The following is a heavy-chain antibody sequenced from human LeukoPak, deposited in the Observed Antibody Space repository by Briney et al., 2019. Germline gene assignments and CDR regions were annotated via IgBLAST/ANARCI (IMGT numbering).Heavy chain of an antibody. V-gene: IGHV3-23*01. Sequence: GGSLRLSCAASGFTFSSYAMSWVRQAPGKGLEWVSAISGSGGSTYYADSVKGRFTISRDNSKNTLYLQMNSLRAEDTAVYYCAKDEAAAAGGYYYYGMDVWGQGTTVTVSS. CDR3: AKDEAAAAGGYYYYGMDV. CDR2: ISGSGGST. J-gene: IGHJ6*02. D-gene: IGHD6-13*01. CDR1: GFTFSSYA.